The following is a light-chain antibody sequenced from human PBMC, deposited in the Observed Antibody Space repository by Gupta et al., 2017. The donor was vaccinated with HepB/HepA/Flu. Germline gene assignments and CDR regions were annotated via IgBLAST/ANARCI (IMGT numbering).Light chain of an antibody. CDR3: QQRSKWPRT. J-gene: IGKJ1*01. CDR1: QNIRTS. V-gene: IGKV3-11*01. Sequence: DIVLTHSPATLALSPGERVTLSCRASQNIRTSLAWYQHKPGLAPRLLIYDVSNRATGVQARFAGSGSGTDFTLAISSLEPEDFAVYFCQQRSKWPRTFGQGTRVEI. CDR2: DVS.